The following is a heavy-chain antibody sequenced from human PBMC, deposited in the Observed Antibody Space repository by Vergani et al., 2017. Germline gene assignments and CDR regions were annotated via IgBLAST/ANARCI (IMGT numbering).Heavy chain of an antibody. CDR3: AREGLLSTIIPYYYYYMDV. V-gene: IGHV1-46*01. D-gene: IGHD2-2*01. CDR2: INPSGGTT. J-gene: IGHJ6*03. Sequence: QVQLVQSGAEVKKPGASVKGSCKASGYTFTIYYVHWVRQAPGQGLEWMGIINPSGGTTSYAQKFQGRVTMTRDTSTSTVYMELSSLRSEDTAVYYCAREGLLSTIIPYYYYYMDVWGKGTTVTVSS. CDR1: GYTFTIYY.